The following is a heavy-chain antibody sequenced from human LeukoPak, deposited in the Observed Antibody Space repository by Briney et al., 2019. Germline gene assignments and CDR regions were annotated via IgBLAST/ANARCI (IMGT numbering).Heavy chain of an antibody. J-gene: IGHJ4*02. CDR2: ISTTGST. D-gene: IGHD6-19*01. CDR1: GGSISSYY. CDR3: ARGSRGWSPYDY. Sequence: PSETLSLTCTVSGGSISSYYWSWIRQPAGKGLEWIGRISTTGSTNYSPSLKSRVTMSVDTSKNQFSLKLASVTAADKAVYYCARGSRGWSPYDYWGQGTLVTVSS. V-gene: IGHV4-4*07.